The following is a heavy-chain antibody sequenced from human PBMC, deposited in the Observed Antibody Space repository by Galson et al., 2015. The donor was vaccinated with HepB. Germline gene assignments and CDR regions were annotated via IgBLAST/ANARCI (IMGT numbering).Heavy chain of an antibody. CDR3: ARDMGAAPGAWSDAFDF. Sequence: CAISGXSVSGISAAWNWIRQSPSRGLEWLGRTYYRSKWNNDYALCVKGRIIITADTSKNQVSLQLTSVTPEDTAVYYCARDMGAAPGAWSDAFDFWGQGTVVSVSS. J-gene: IGHJ3*01. CDR1: GXSVSGISAA. V-gene: IGHV6-1*01. CDR2: TYYRSKWNN. D-gene: IGHD6-13*01.